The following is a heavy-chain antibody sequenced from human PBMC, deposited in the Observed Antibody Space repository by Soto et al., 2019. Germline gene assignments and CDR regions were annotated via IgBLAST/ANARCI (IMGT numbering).Heavy chain of an antibody. CDR2: INAGNGNT. D-gene: IGHD3-22*01. J-gene: IGHJ4*02. V-gene: IGHV1-3*01. CDR1: GYTLTRYS. Sequence: GASVKVSCKASGYTLTRYSIHWVRQAPGQRLEWMGWINAGNGNTKFSQKFQGRVTITRDTSASTAYMELRGLRSEDTAVYYCAILFSYYSANSDNYFDFLGQGTLVTV. CDR3: AILFSYYSANSDNYFDF.